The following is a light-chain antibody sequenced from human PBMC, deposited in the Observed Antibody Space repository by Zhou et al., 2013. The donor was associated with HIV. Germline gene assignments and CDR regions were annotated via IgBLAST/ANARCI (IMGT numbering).Light chain of an antibody. J-gene: IGKJ3*01. CDR1: QSVSSN. CDR2: GAS. CDR3: QQLNSYPII. V-gene: IGKV3-15*01. Sequence: EIVMTQSPATLSVSPGERATLSCRASQSVSSNLAWYQQKPGQAPRLLIYGASTRATGIPARFSGSGSGTEFTLTINSLQPEDFATYICQQLNSYPIIFGPGTKVDIK.